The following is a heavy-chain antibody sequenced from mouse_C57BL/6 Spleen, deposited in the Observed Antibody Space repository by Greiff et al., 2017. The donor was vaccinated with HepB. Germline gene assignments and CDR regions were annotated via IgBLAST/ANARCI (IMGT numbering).Heavy chain of an antibody. V-gene: IGHV3-3*01. J-gene: IGHJ3*01. CDR1: GFSINSDCY. CDR3: AREDDAGYPFAY. D-gene: IGHD3-2*02. CDR2: TFYSGIT. Sequence: EVQLQQSGPSLVRPSQTLSLTCTVTGFSINSDCYWIWIRQFPGNKLEYIGYTFYSGITYYNPSLESRTYITRDTSKNQFSLKLSSVTTEDTATYYGAREDDAGYPFAYWGQGTLVTVSA.